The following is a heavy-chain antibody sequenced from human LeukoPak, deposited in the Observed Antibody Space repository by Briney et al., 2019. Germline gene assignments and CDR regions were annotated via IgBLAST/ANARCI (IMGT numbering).Heavy chain of an antibody. CDR1: GGSISTYY. D-gene: IGHD6-13*01. CDR2: IYYSGST. V-gene: IGHV4-59*12. CDR3: ARAAAADAFDI. Sequence: SSETLSLTCTVSGGSISTYYWSWIRQPPGKGLEWIGYIYYSGSTNYNPSLKSRVTISVDKSKNQFSLKLSSVTAADTAVYYCARAAAADAFDIWGQGTMVTVSS. J-gene: IGHJ3*02.